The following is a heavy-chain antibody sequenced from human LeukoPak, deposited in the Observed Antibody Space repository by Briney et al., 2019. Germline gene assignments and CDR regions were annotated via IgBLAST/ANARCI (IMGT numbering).Heavy chain of an antibody. D-gene: IGHD6-13*01. V-gene: IGHV3-30*18. J-gene: IGHJ5*02. CDR3: AKDRWVTAAATFGS. CDR1: GFTFSNYG. Sequence: GGSLRLSCAASGFTFSNYGIHWVRQAPGKGLEWVAVISYDGSNKYYADSVKGRFTISRDNSKNTLYLQMNSLRAEDTAVYYCAKDRWVTAAATFGSWGQGTLVTVSS. CDR2: ISYDGSNK.